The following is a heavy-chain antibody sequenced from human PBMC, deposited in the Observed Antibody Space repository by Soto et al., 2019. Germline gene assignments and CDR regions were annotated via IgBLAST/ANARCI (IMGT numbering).Heavy chain of an antibody. D-gene: IGHD1-1*01. CDR1: GYIFTRYY. J-gene: IGHJ6*02. CDR3: AFNFYGMDV. CDR2: INPNTGDT. V-gene: IGHV1-2*04. Sequence: GASVKVSCKASGYIFTRYYLQWVRQAPGQGLEWMGYINPNTGDTQYAQKFQGWVTMTRDTSINTAYMEVSGLSSTDTAIYYCAFNFYGMDVWGQGTTVTVSS.